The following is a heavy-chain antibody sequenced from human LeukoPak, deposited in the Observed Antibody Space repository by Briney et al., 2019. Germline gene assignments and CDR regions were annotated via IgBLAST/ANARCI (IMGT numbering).Heavy chain of an antibody. J-gene: IGHJ4*02. CDR2: IIPIFGTA. D-gene: IGHD6-19*01. CDR3: ARVPRAVAGTFTTDYFGY. V-gene: IGHV1-69*13. CDR1: GGTFSSYA. Sequence: ASVKVSCKASGGTFSSYAISWVRQAPGQGLEWMGGIIPIFGTATYAQKFQGRVTITADESTSTAYMELSSLRSEDTAVYYCARVPRAVAGTFTTDYFGYWGQGTLVTVSS.